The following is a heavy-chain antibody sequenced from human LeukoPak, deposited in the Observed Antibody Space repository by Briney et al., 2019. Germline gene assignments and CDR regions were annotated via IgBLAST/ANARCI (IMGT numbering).Heavy chain of an antibody. D-gene: IGHD2-21*02. J-gene: IGHJ4*02. V-gene: IGHV4-34*01. CDR1: GGSISSYY. CDR2: INHSGST. CDR3: ARGREVTAFRENYFDY. Sequence: SETLSLTCTVSGGSISSYYWSWIRQPPGKGLEWIGEINHSGSTNYNPSPKSRVTISVDTSKNQFSLKLSSVTAADTAVYYCARGREVTAFRENYFDYWGRGTLVTVSS.